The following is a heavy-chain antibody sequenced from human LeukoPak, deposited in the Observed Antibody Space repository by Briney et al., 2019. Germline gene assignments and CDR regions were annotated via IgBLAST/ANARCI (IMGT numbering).Heavy chain of an antibody. CDR2: ISSSSSTI. D-gene: IGHD6-19*01. V-gene: IGHV3-48*04. CDR3: ASGKGYSSGWYWSDAFDI. CDR1: GFTFSSYS. J-gene: IGHJ3*02. Sequence: GGSLRLSCAASGFTFSSYSMNWVRQAPGKGLEWVSYISSSSSTIYYADSVKGRFTISRDNAKNSLYLQMNSLRAEDTAVYYCASGKGYSSGWYWSDAFDIWGQGTMVTVSS.